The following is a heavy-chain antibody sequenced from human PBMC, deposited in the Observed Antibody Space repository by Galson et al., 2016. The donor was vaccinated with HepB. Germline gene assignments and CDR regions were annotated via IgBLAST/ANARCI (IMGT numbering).Heavy chain of an antibody. D-gene: IGHD3-16*01. CDR1: GFSFSSYA. J-gene: IGHJ2*01. CDR2: ITRSADLI. CDR3: AKDGGTWGYYYGDWNLDL. V-gene: IGHV3-48*03. Sequence: SLRLSCAASGFSFSSYAMNWVRQASGKGLEWIAYITRSADLIYYADSVKGRFIISRDNAKRSLYLQMNSLSAEDTAVYYCAKDGGTWGYYYGDWNLDLWGRGTLVTVSS.